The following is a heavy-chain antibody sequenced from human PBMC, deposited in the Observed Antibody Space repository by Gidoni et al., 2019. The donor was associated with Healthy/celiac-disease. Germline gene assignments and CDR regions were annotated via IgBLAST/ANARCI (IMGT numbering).Heavy chain of an antibody. CDR3: ARDFLRGFDY. CDR1: GGTFSSYT. Sequence: QVQLVQAGAEVKKPGSSVKVSCKASGGTFSSYTISWVRQAPGQGLEWMGRIIPILGIANYAQKFQGRFTITADTSTSTAYMELSSLRSEDTAVNYCARDFLRGFDYWGQGTLVTVSS. J-gene: IGHJ4*02. D-gene: IGHD3-3*01. V-gene: IGHV1-69*02. CDR2: IIPILGIA.